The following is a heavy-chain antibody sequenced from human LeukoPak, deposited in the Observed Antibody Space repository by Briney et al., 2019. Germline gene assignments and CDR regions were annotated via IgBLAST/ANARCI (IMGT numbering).Heavy chain of an antibody. Sequence: GGSLRLSCAASGFTFSSYSMNWVRQAPGKGLEWVSYISSSSSTIYYADSVKGRFTVSRDDSKNTLYLQMSNLRAEDTAVYYCAKARGYYYGSGSYDGTDYWGQGTLVTVSS. CDR3: AKARGYYYGSGSYDGTDY. J-gene: IGHJ4*02. CDR2: ISSSSSTI. CDR1: GFTFSSYS. D-gene: IGHD3-10*01. V-gene: IGHV3-48*01.